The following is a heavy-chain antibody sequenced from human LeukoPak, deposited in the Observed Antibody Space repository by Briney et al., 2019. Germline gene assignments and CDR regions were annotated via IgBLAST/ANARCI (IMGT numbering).Heavy chain of an antibody. D-gene: IGHD3-10*01. CDR1: GYTFTSYD. CDR3: ARATYYYGSGSYLFDY. CDR2: MNPNSGNT. Sequence: GASVKVSCKASGYTFTSYDINWVRQATGQGLEWMGWMNPNSGNTGYAQKFQGRVTITRNTSISTAYMELSSLRSEDTAVYYCARATYYYGSGSYLFDYWGQGTLVTVSP. V-gene: IGHV1-8*03. J-gene: IGHJ4*02.